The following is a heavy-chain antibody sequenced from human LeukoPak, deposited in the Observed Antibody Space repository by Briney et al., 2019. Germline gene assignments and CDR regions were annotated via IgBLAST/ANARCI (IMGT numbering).Heavy chain of an antibody. D-gene: IGHD2-21*02. J-gene: IGHJ4*02. V-gene: IGHV4-39*01. Sequence: SETLSLTCTVSGDSISSSSYYWGWIRQPPGKGLEWIGNINYSGRTYYNPSLKSRVTISVDPSKNQFSLKLSSVTAADTAVYYCARNPSLHIVVVTAIDYWGLGTLVTVSS. CDR2: INYSGRT. CDR1: GDSISSSSYY. CDR3: ARNPSLHIVVVTAIDY.